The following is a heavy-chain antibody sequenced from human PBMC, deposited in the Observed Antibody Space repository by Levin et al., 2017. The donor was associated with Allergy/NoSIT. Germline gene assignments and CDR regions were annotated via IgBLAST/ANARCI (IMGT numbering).Heavy chain of an antibody. D-gene: IGHD3-22*01. Sequence: ASVKVSCKASGGTFSSYAISWVRQAPGQGLEWMGGIIPIFGTANYAQKFQGRVTITADESTSTAYMELSSLRSEDTAVYYCARGREYYDSSGYYNWFDPWGQGTLVTVSS. CDR2: IIPIFGTA. V-gene: IGHV1-69*13. CDR3: ARGREYYDSSGYYNWFDP. J-gene: IGHJ5*02. CDR1: GGTFSSYA.